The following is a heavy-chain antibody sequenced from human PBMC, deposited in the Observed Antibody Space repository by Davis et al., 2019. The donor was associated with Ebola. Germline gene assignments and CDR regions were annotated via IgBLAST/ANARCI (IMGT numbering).Heavy chain of an antibody. V-gene: IGHV3-7*03. J-gene: IGHJ4*02. Sequence: GESLKISCAASGFTFSSYAMSWVRQAPGKGLEWVANIKQDGSEKYYVDSVKGRFTISRDNAKNSLYLQMNSLRAEDTAVYYCARVVVGALYWGQGTLVTVSS. CDR2: IKQDGSEK. CDR3: ARVVVGALY. CDR1: GFTFSSYA. D-gene: IGHD2-21*01.